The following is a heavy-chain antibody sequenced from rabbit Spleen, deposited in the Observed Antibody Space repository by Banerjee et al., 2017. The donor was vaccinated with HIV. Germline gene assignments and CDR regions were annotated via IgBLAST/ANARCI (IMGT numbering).Heavy chain of an antibody. Sequence: QSLEESGGGLVKPGGTLTLTCTASGFSFSSGYDMSWVRQAPGKGLEWIGFIYTGNGKNYYASWAKGRFTISKTSSTTVTLQVTSLTAADTATYFCTRDDGSGHYIDGYFNLWGPGTLVTVS. D-gene: IGHD1-1*01. CDR1: GFSFSSGYD. CDR2: IYTGNGKN. V-gene: IGHV1S40*01. CDR3: TRDDGSGHYIDGYFNL. J-gene: IGHJ4*01.